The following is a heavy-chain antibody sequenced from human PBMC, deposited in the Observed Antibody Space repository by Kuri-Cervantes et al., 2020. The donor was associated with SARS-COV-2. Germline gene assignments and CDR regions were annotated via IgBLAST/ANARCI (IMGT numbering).Heavy chain of an antibody. Sequence: SETLSLTCTVSGGSVSSGDYYWSWIRQPPGKGLEWTGYIYYSGSTYYNPSLKSRVTISVDTSKNQFSLKLSSVTAADTAVYYCARGSVGTTVRDIDYCGQGTLVIVSS. J-gene: IGHJ4*02. CDR1: GGSVSSGDYY. CDR3: ARGSVGTTVRDIDY. D-gene: IGHD1/OR15-1a*01. CDR2: IYYSGST. V-gene: IGHV4-30-4*01.